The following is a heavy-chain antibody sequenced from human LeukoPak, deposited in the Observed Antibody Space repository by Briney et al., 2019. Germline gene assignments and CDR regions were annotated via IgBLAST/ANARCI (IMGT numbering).Heavy chain of an antibody. J-gene: IGHJ4*02. CDR2: ISSNGDRT. CDR1: GFTFDDYA. V-gene: IGHV3-9*01. CDR3: ARDNRGTYYFYYFDY. Sequence: GRSLRLACATSGFTFDDYAMHWVRQAPGKGLEWVSGISSNGDRTVYADSVKGRFTISRDNAKKSLYLQMNSLRGEDTALYYCARDNRGTYYFYYFDYWGQGTPVTVSS. D-gene: IGHD1-26*01.